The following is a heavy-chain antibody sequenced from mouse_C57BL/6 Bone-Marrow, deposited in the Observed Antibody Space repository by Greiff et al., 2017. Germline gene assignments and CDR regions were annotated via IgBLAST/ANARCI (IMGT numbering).Heavy chain of an antibody. CDR1: GYAFSSSW. CDR2: IYPGDGDT. D-gene: IGHD1-1*01. V-gene: IGHV1-82*01. Sequence: VQLQQSGPELVKPGASVKISCKASGYAFSSSWMNWVKQRPGKGLEWIGRIYPGDGDTNYNGKFKGKATLTADKSSSTAYMQLSSLTSEDSAVYFCARITTVVATDYWGQGTTLTVSS. CDR3: ARITTVVATDY. J-gene: IGHJ2*01.